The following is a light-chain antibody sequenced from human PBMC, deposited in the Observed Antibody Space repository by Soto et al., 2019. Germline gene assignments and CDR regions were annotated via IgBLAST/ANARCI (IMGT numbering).Light chain of an antibody. CDR1: QSVSSSY. J-gene: IGKJ2*01. Sequence: EIVLTQSPGTLSLSPGERATLSCRASQSVSSSYLAWYQQKPGQAPRLLIYGASSRATGIPDRFSGSRSGTDLTHTISRLEPEDFAEYYCQQYGSSPPMYTFGQGTKLEIK. V-gene: IGKV3-20*01. CDR2: GAS. CDR3: QQYGSSPPMYT.